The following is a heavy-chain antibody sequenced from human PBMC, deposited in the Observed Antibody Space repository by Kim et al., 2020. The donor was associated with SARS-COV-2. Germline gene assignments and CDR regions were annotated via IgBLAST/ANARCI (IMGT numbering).Heavy chain of an antibody. D-gene: IGHD2-2*02. J-gene: IGHJ5*02. CDR2: IIPIFGTA. CDR3: ARDGAIENWFDP. Sequence: SVKVSCKASGGTFSSYAISWVRQAPGQGLEWMGGIIPIFGTANYAQKFQGRVTITADESTSTAYMELSSLRSEDTAVYYCARDGAIENWFDPWGQGTLVTVSS. V-gene: IGHV1-69*13. CDR1: GGTFSSYA.